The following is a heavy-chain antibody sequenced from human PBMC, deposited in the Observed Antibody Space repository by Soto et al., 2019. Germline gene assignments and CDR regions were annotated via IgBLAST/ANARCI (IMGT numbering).Heavy chain of an antibody. J-gene: IGHJ4*02. CDR2: INSAGSST. CDR3: ARDRPDVTVVPGFDQPMFDN. CDR1: GFTFSRRW. V-gene: IGHV3-74*01. Sequence: EVQLVESGGGVFQPGGSLRLSCAASGFTFSRRWMHGGRQVPGKELLWVSRINSAGSSTAYADPVKGRFTISRDNAKNTLYLQMNSLRAEDTAVYYCARDRPDVTVVPGFDQPMFDNWGQGTLVTVS. D-gene: IGHD2-2*01.